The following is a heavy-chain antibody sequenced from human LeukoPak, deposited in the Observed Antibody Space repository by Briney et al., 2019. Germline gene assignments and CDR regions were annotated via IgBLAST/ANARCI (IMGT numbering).Heavy chain of an antibody. CDR1: GGSISSSSYY. Sequence: PSETLSLTCTVSGGSISSSSYYWGWIRQPPGKGLEWIGSIYYSGSTYYNPSLKSQVTISVDTSKNQFSLKLSSVTAADTAVYYCARDITIFGVVNYYYYYMDVWGKGTTVTVSS. CDR2: IYYSGST. D-gene: IGHD3-3*01. J-gene: IGHJ6*03. CDR3: ARDITIFGVVNYYYYYMDV. V-gene: IGHV4-39*07.